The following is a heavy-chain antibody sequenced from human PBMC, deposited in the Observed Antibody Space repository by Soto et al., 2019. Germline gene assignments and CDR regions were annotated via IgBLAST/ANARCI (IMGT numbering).Heavy chain of an antibody. CDR3: AESLAYCGGDCLRYGMDV. Sequence: GGSLRLSCAASGFTFSSYGMHWVRQAPGKGLEWVAVISYDGSNKYYADSVKGRFTISRDNSKNTLYLQMNSLRAEDTAVYYCAESLAYCGGDCLRYGMDVWGQGITVTVSS. V-gene: IGHV3-30*18. CDR1: GFTFSSYG. D-gene: IGHD2-21*02. J-gene: IGHJ6*02. CDR2: ISYDGSNK.